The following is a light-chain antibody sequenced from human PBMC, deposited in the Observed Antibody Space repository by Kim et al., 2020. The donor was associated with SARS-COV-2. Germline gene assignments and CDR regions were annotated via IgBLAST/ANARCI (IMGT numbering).Light chain of an antibody. CDR3: LQGTHWPKT. V-gene: IGKV2-30*01. CDR2: QVS. Sequence: HPASISCRSSQSLVNRDGNTYLNWLQQRPGQSPRRLIYQVSKRDSGVPDRFSGSGSGTDFTLKISGVEAEDVGVYYCLQGTHWPKTFGQGTKLEI. J-gene: IGKJ2*01. CDR1: QSLVNRDGNTY.